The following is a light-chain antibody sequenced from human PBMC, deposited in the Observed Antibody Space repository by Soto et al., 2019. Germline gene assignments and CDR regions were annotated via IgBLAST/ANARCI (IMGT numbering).Light chain of an antibody. J-gene: IGKJ1*01. CDR1: QGIRDD. V-gene: IGKV1-17*01. Sequence: RASQGIRDDLGWYQQKAGEAPKRLIYAASSLHSGVPSRFSGSGSGTAFPLSITSLPPEDFATYSSRHHRRLPRKFAEGTKVDIK. CDR3: RHHRRLPRK. CDR2: AAS.